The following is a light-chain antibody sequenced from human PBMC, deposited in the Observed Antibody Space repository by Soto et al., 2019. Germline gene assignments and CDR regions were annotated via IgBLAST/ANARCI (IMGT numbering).Light chain of an antibody. Sequence: DIQMTQSPSSLSASVGDRVTITCRARQGISNYLAWYQQKPGKVPKVLIYAAFTLQSGVPSRFSGSGSGTDFTLTISSLQPEDVAPYYCQKYNSAPWTFGQGTKVEIK. CDR1: QGISNY. CDR3: QKYNSAPWT. J-gene: IGKJ1*01. V-gene: IGKV1-27*01. CDR2: AAF.